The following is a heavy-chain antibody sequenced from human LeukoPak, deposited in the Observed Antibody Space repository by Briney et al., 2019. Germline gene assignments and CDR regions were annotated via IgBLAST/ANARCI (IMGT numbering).Heavy chain of an antibody. CDR3: AKDYRSQLLSDY. Sequence: PGGSLRLSCAASRFTFSNYGMHWFRQAPSRGLDWVAAISYDGSIQDYAGSVKGRFTISRDNSKNTLYLQLNSLRGEDTAVYYCAKDYRSQLLSDYWGQGTLVTVSS. CDR1: RFTFSNYG. CDR2: ISYDGSIQ. D-gene: IGHD2-2*01. V-gene: IGHV3-30*18. J-gene: IGHJ4*02.